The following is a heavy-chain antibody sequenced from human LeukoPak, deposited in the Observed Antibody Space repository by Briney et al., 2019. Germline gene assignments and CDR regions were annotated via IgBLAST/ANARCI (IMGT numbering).Heavy chain of an antibody. CDR3: ASGTTVTNY. V-gene: IGHV4-34*01. CDR2: IKHSGST. J-gene: IGHJ4*02. Sequence: PSETLSLTCIVSGGPISTHYWSWSRQPPGKGLEWIGEIKHSGSTNYNPSLKSRVTISVDTSKNQFSLKLSSVTAADTAVYYCASGTTVTNYWGQGTLVTVSS. D-gene: IGHD4-17*01. CDR1: GGPISTHY.